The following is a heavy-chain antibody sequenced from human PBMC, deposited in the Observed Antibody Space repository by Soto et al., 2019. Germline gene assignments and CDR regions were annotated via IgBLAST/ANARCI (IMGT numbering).Heavy chain of an antibody. CDR3: AHRPGGSGWRYYFDY. D-gene: IGHD6-19*01. CDR1: GFSLTSTGVG. J-gene: IGHJ4*02. CDR2: TYWNDDD. Sequence: QITLKESGPTLVKPTQTLTLTCSFSGFSLTSTGVGVGWFRQPPGKALEWLGLTYWNDDDRYRSSLRSRLTITNDTSKNQVVLTMTNMDPEDTATYYCAHRPGGSGWRYYFDYWGQGTLVTVSS. V-gene: IGHV2-5*01.